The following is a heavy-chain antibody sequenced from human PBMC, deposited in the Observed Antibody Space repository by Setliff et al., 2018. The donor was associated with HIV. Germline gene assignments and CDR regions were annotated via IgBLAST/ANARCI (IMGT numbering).Heavy chain of an antibody. D-gene: IGHD3-10*01. V-gene: IGHV3-30*11. Sequence: PGESLKISCAASGFSLTTYAMRWVRQAPGKGLEWVAVISYDGSNKYYADSVKGRFTISRDNSKNTLYLQMNSLRAEDTAVYYCARSVIGYYYYGMDVWGQGTLVTVSS. J-gene: IGHJ6*02. CDR1: GFSLTTYA. CDR3: ARSVIGYYYYGMDV. CDR2: ISYDGSNK.